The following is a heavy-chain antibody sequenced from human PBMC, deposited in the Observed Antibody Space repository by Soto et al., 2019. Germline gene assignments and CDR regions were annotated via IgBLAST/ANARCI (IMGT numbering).Heavy chain of an antibody. CDR2: IYYSGST. V-gene: IGHV4-31*03. CDR3: ARDNTAAAVGFYY. J-gene: IGHJ4*02. D-gene: IGHD6-13*01. CDR1: GGSISSGGYY. Sequence: QVQLQESGPGLVKPSQTLSLTCTVSGGSISSGGYYWSWIRQHPGKGLEWIGYIYYSGSTYYNPSLNSRVTISVDTYKNQFSLKLISVTAADTAVYYCARDNTAAAVGFYYWGQGTLVTVSS.